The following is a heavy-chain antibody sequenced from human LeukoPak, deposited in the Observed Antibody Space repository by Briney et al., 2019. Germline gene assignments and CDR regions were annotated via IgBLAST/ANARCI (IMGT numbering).Heavy chain of an antibody. Sequence: KASETLSLTCTVSGGSISNYYWSWIRQPPGKGLEWIGYIYYSGSTNYNPSLKSRVTISVDTSKNQFSLKLSSVTAADTAVYYCGGGGYYDFWSGSYYFDYWGQGTLVTVSS. D-gene: IGHD3-3*01. CDR1: GGSISNYY. CDR2: IYYSGST. V-gene: IGHV4-59*12. J-gene: IGHJ4*02. CDR3: GGGGYYDFWSGSYYFDY.